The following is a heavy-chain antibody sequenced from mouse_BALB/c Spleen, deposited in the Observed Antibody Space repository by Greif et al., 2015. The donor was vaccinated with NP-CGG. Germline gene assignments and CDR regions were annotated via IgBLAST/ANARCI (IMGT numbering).Heavy chain of an antibody. Sequence: VKLVESGPGLVAPSQSLSITCTVSGFSLPSYGVHWVRQPPGKGLEWLGVIWAGGSTSYNSALMSRLSVSKDNSKSQVFLKMDSLQTDDTAMYYCAREDGNYVGAMDYWGQGTSVTVSS. J-gene: IGHJ4*01. CDR1: GFSLPSYG. V-gene: IGHV2-9*02. D-gene: IGHD2-1*01. CDR3: AREDGNYVGAMDY. CDR2: IWAGGST.